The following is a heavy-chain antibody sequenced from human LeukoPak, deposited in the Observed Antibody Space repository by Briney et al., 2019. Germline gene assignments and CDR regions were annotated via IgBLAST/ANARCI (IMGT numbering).Heavy chain of an antibody. V-gene: IGHV3-30*18. CDR3: AKEGTLQVSTWYDL. CDR2: ISYEGGTQ. CDR1: GVTLSPYG. Sequence: PGGSLRLSCAASGVTLSPYGMHWARQAPGKGLEWVAVISYEGGTQHYADSVKGRFIISRDNPRNTLYLQMNILRTEDTAVYYCAKEGTLQVSTWYDLWGQGTQVIVSS. J-gene: IGHJ5*02. D-gene: IGHD3-10*01.